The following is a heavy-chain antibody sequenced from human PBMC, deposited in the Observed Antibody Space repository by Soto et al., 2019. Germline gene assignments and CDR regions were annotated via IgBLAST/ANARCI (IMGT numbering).Heavy chain of an antibody. D-gene: IGHD5-18*01. CDR3: ARFTGMVNSYHYYGLDV. CDR1: GGSISSAGYY. J-gene: IGHJ6*02. V-gene: IGHV4-31*03. Sequence: SETLSLTCSGSGGSISSAGYYWSWIRQHPGKGLEWVGYIHYSGSTYYNPSLESRVTISVDTSKNEFSLNLSSVTAADTAVYYCARFTGMVNSYHYYGLDVWGQGTTVTVSS. CDR2: IHYSGST.